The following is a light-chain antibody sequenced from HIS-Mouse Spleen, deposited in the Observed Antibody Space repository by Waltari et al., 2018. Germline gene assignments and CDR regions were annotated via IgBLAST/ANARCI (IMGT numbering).Light chain of an antibody. V-gene: IGKV2-28*01. CDR1: QSLLHSNGYNY. Sequence: DIVMTQYPLSLSVTPGEPASISCRSSQSLLHSNGYNYLDWYLQKPGQSPQLLIYLGSNRASGVPDRFSGSGSGTDFTLKISRVEAEDVGVYYCMQALQTIFTFGPGTKVDIK. CDR2: LGS. CDR3: MQALQTIFT. J-gene: IGKJ3*01.